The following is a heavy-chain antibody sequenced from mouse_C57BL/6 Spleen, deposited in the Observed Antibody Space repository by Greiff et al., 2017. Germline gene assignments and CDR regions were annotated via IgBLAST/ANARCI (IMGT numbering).Heavy chain of an antibody. J-gene: IGHJ4*01. CDR1: GCTFTSYW. Sequence: QVQLQQPGAELVMPGASVKLSCKASGCTFTSYWMHWVKQRPGQGLEWIGEIDPSDSYTNYNQKFKGKSTLTVDKSSSTAYMQLSSLTSEDSAVYYCARGTTVVAAYYYAMDYWGQGTSVTVSS. CDR2: IDPSDSYT. D-gene: IGHD1-1*01. V-gene: IGHV1-69*01. CDR3: ARGTTVVAAYYYAMDY.